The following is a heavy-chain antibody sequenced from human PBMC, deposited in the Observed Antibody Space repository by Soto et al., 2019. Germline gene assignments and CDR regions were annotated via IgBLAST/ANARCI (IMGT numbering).Heavy chain of an antibody. J-gene: IGHJ4*02. D-gene: IGHD2-15*01. CDR1: GGSISSYY. V-gene: IGHV4-59*08. CDR2: IYYSGST. Sequence: SETLSLTCTVSGGSISSYYWSWIRQPPGKGLEWIGYIYYSGSTNYNPSLKSRVTISVDTSKNQFSLKLSSVTAADTAVYYCARLFLGAARRDIVDGLFDYWGQGTLVTVSS. CDR3: ARLFLGAARRDIVDGLFDY.